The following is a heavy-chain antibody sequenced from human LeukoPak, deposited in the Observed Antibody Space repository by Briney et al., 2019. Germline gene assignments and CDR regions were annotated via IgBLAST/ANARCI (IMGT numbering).Heavy chain of an antibody. D-gene: IGHD1-14*01. CDR2: ISYDGTNK. CDR1: GFIFSRYG. Sequence: GGSLTLFCAASGFIFSRYGMKWVRQAPGRARVGVSIISYDGTNKDYAESVKGRFTISRDNSKLYLQMNSLRTDDTAVYYCGRDGNRWQEPLAFWGQGTLVTVSS. J-gene: IGHJ4*02. V-gene: IGHV3-30*03. CDR3: GRDGNRWQEPLAF.